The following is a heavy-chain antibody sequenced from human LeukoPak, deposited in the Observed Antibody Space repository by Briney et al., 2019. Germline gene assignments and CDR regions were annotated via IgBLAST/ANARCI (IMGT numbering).Heavy chain of an antibody. J-gene: IGHJ6*02. Sequence: PSETLSLTCAVYGGSFSGYYWSWIRQPPGKGLEWIGEINHSGSTNYNPSLKSRVTISVDTSKNQFSLKLSSVTAADTAVYYCARGPGYSYGYTGSYYYYGMDVWGQGTTVTVSS. CDR2: INHSGST. CDR3: ARGPGYSYGYTGSYYYYGMDV. V-gene: IGHV4-34*01. CDR1: GGSFSGYY. D-gene: IGHD5-18*01.